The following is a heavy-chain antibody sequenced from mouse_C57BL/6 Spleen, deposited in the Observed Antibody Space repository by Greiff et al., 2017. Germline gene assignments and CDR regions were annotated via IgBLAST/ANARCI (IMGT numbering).Heavy chain of an antibody. CDR1: GYSITSGYY. V-gene: IGHV3-6*01. CDR2: ISYDGSN. Sequence: VQLKESGPGLVKPSQSLSLTCSVTGYSITSGYYWNWIRQFPGNKLEWMGYISYDGSNNYNPSLKNRISITRDTSKNQFFLKLNSVTTEDTATYYCAIEGLLRAEGYYFDYWGQGTTLTVSS. J-gene: IGHJ2*01. CDR3: AIEGLLRAEGYYFDY. D-gene: IGHD1-1*01.